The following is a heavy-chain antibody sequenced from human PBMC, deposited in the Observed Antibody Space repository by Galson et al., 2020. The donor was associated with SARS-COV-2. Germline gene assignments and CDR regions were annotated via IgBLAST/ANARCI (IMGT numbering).Heavy chain of an antibody. V-gene: IGHV3-21*01. D-gene: IGHD3-3*01. J-gene: IGHJ6*03. CDR2: ISRSSSYI. CDR1: GFTFSSYS. Sequence: GESLKISCAASGFTFSSYSMNWVLQAPGKGLEWVSSISRSSSYIYYADSVKGRFTISRDNAKNSLYLQMNSLRAEDTAVYYCARAGDDVLEWLANYYYYYMDVWGKGTTVTVSS. CDR3: ARAGDDVLEWLANYYYYYMDV.